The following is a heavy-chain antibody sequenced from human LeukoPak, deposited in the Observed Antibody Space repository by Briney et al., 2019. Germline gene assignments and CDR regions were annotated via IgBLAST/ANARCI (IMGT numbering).Heavy chain of an antibody. D-gene: IGHD1-26*01. V-gene: IGHV3-74*01. CDR3: ARGGGSYGIDY. Sequence: PGGSLRLSCAASGFTSSSYWMRWVRQAPGKGLVWVSRINSDGSSTSYADSVKGRFTISRDNAKNTLYLQMNSLRAEDTAVYYCARGGGSYGIDYWGQGTLVTVSS. CDR2: INSDGSST. CDR1: GFTSSSYW. J-gene: IGHJ4*02.